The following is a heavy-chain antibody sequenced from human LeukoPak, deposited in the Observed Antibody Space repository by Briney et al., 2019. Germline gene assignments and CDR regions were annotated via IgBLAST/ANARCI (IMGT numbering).Heavy chain of an antibody. D-gene: IGHD6-19*01. V-gene: IGHV1-3*01. Sequence: ASVKVSCKASGYTFTSYAMHWVRQAPGQRLEWRGWINAGNGNTKYSQKFQGRVTITRDTSASTAYMELSSLRSEDTAVYYCARESWGGYSSGWYGYWGQGTLVTVSS. CDR2: INAGNGNT. CDR1: GYTFTSYA. CDR3: ARESWGGYSSGWYGY. J-gene: IGHJ4*02.